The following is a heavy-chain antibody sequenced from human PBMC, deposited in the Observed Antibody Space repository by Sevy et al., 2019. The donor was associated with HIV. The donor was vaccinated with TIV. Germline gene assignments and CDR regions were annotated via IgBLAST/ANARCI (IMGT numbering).Heavy chain of an antibody. D-gene: IGHD6-19*01. V-gene: IGHV4-59*01. Sequence: SETLSLTCTVSGGSISSYYWSWIRQPPGKGLEWIGYINYSGSTNYNPSLKIRVTIPVDTSKNQFSLKLSSVAAADTAVYYCARGSRGWGYFDYWGQGTLVTVSS. CDR1: GGSISSYY. CDR3: ARGSRGWGYFDY. CDR2: INYSGST. J-gene: IGHJ4*02.